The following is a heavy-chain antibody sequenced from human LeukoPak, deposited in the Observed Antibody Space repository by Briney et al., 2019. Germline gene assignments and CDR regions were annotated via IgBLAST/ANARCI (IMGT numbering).Heavy chain of an antibody. J-gene: IGHJ4*02. CDR1: GFTFSSYG. D-gene: IGHD5-12*01. Sequence: PGGSLRLSCAASGFTFSSYGMHWVRQAPGKGLEWVAVISYDGSNKYYADSVKGRFTISRDNSKNTLYLQMNSLRAEDTAVYYCAKGGIRGYSGYEEKWGQGTLVTVSS. V-gene: IGHV3-30*18. CDR2: ISYDGSNK. CDR3: AKGGIRGYSGYEEK.